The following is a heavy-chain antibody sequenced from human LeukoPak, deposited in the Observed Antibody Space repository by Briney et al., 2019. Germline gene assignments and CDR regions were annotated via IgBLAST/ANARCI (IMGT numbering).Heavy chain of an antibody. CDR3: ARDSYYDSSGHAAFEI. Sequence: SETLSLTCTVSGRSISSYYWSWIRQPPGKGLEWIGYIYYSGSTNYNPSLKSRVTISVDTSKNQFSLKLSSVTAADTAVYYCARDSYYDSSGHAAFEIWGQGTMVTVSS. J-gene: IGHJ3*02. V-gene: IGHV4-59*01. D-gene: IGHD3-22*01. CDR2: IYYSGST. CDR1: GRSISSYY.